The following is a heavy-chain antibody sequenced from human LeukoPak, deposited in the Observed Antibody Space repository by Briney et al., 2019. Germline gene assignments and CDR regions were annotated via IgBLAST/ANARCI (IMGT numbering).Heavy chain of an antibody. CDR1: GYSISSGYY. CDR2: IYHSGST. Sequence: SEALSLTCTVSGYSISSGYYWGWIRQPPGKGLEWIGSIYHSGSTYYNPSLKSRVTISVDTSRNQFSLNPSSVTAADTAVYYCARTLSRWDPFDYWGQGTLVTVSS. CDR3: ARTLSRWDPFDY. J-gene: IGHJ4*02. D-gene: IGHD1-26*01. V-gene: IGHV4-38-2*02.